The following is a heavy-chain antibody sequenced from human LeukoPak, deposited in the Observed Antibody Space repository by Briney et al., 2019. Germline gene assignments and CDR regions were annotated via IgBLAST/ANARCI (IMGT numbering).Heavy chain of an antibody. CDR3: ARGEHDYGDYVAANWFDP. CDR1: GYTFTSYD. CDR2: MNPNSGNT. J-gene: IGHJ5*02. Sequence: ASVKVSCKASGYTFTSYDINWVRQATGQGLEWMGWMNPNSGNTGYAQKFQGRVTMTRNTSINTAYMGLSSLRSEDTAVYYCARGEHDYGDYVAANWFDPWGQGTLVTVSS. V-gene: IGHV1-8*01. D-gene: IGHD4-17*01.